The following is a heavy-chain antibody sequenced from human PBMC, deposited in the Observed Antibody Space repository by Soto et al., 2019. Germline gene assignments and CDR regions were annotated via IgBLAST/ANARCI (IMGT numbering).Heavy chain of an antibody. J-gene: IGHJ5*01. Sequence: SETLSLTCAVSGGSISSCGYPWSWIRQPPGKGLEWIGYIYHSGRTYYNPSLKSRVTISVDRSKNQFSLKLSSVTAADTAVYYCARVVPAATSWYDSWGQGTLVTVTS. V-gene: IGHV4-30-2*01. CDR3: ARVVPAATSWYDS. D-gene: IGHD2-2*01. CDR2: IYHSGRT. CDR1: GGSISSCGYP.